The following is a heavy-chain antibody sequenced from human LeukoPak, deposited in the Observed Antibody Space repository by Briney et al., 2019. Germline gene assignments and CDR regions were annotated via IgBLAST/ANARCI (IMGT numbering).Heavy chain of an antibody. Sequence: GSSVKVSCKASGGTFSSYAISWVRQAPGQGLEWMGRIIPILGIANYAQKFQGRVTITADKSTSTAYMELSSLRSEDTAVYYCARDNGEYPGGLGCLGEMVCGMDVWGQGTTVTVSS. J-gene: IGHJ6*02. CDR3: ARDNGEYPGGLGCLGEMVCGMDV. CDR2: IIPILGIA. D-gene: IGHD3-10*01. CDR1: GGTFSSYA. V-gene: IGHV1-69*04.